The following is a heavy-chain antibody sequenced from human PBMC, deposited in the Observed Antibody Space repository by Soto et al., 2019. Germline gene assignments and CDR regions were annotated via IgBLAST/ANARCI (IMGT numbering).Heavy chain of an antibody. V-gene: IGHV2-5*02. D-gene: IGHD2-15*01. Sequence: SGPTLVNPTQTLTLTCTFSGFSLSTSGVGVGWIRQPPGKALEWLALIYWDDDKRYSPSLKSRLTITKDTSKNQVVLTMTNMDPVDTPIYYFAHIFFRGGSCYSSRGLVFDFWGKGTMVTVSS. J-gene: IGHJ3*01. CDR2: IYWDDDK. CDR1: GFSLSTSGVG. CDR3: AHIFFRGGSCYSSRGLVFDF.